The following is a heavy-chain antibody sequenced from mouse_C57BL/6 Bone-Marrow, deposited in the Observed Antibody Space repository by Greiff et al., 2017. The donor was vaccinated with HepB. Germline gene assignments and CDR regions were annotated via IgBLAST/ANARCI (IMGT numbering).Heavy chain of an antibody. CDR2: IYPGSGST. CDR3: ARENYYGNSPYWYFDV. Sequence: QVQLQQPGAELVKPGASVKMSCKASGYTFTSYWITWVKQRPGQGLEWIGDIYPGSGSTNYNEKFKSKATMTVDTSSSTAYMQLSSLTSEDSAVYYCARENYYGNSPYWYFDVWGTGTTVTVSS. D-gene: IGHD1-1*01. CDR1: GYTFTSYW. J-gene: IGHJ1*03. V-gene: IGHV1-55*01.